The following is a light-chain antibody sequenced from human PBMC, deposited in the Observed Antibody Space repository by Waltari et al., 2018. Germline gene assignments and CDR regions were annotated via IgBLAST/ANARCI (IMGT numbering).Light chain of an antibody. CDR3: MQALQSPLT. Sequence: DIVMTQSPLSLPVTPGEPASISCKSSRSLLHSSGYNYVDWYLQKPGQSPQLLISLGSNRASVVPHRFSGSGSGTDFTLKISRVEAEDVGVYYCMQALQSPLTFGGGTKVEIK. V-gene: IGKV2-28*01. J-gene: IGKJ4*01. CDR2: LGS. CDR1: RSLLHSSGYNY.